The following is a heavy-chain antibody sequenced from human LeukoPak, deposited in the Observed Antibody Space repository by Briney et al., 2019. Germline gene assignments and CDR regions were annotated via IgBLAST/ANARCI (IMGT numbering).Heavy chain of an antibody. CDR1: GGSFSGYY. Sequence: SETLSLTCAVYGGSFSGYYWSWIRQPPGKGLEWIGEINHSGSTNYNPSLKSRVTISVDTSKNQFSLKLSSVTAADTAVYYCARDLRSSGWYESLRYYYMDVWGKGTTVTVSS. CDR3: ARDLRSSGWYESLRYYYMDV. J-gene: IGHJ6*03. D-gene: IGHD6-19*01. V-gene: IGHV4-34*01. CDR2: INHSGST.